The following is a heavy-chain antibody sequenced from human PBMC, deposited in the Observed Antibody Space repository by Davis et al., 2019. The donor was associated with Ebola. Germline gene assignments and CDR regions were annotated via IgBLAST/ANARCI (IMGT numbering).Heavy chain of an antibody. V-gene: IGHV1-2*04. J-gene: IGHJ6*02. D-gene: IGHD6-19*01. CDR1: RYTFTDYY. Sequence: ASVPVSCLASRYTFTDYYMHSVRPAPGQGREWMGWINPNSGGTNYAQKFQGWVTMTRDTSISTAYMELSRLRSDDTAVYYCARDKRSSWYGGMDVWGQGTTVTVSS. CDR2: INPNSGGT. CDR3: ARDKRSSWYGGMDV.